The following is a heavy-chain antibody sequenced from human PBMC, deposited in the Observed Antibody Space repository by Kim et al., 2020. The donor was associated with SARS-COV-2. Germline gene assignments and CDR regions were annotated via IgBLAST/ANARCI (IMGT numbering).Heavy chain of an antibody. CDR1: GYTFTGYY. V-gene: IGHV1-2*06. J-gene: IGHJ5*02. D-gene: IGHD3-3*01. Sequence: ASVKVSCKASGYTFTGYYMHWVRQAPGQGLEWMGRINPNSGGTNYAQKFQGRVTMTRDTSISTAYMELSRLRSDDTAVYYCARAWEIRNYDFWSGYGGWFDPWGQGTLVTVSS. CDR3: ARAWEIRNYDFWSGYGGWFDP. CDR2: INPNSGGT.